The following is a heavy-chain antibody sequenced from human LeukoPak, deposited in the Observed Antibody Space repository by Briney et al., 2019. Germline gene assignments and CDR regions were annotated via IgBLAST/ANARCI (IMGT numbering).Heavy chain of an antibody. D-gene: IGHD3-10*01. CDR1: GGSISSGNDY. J-gene: IGHJ6*03. CDR3: ARGTYYYVSGTYYGYIDV. CDR2: IYTTGST. V-gene: IGHV4-61*02. Sequence: SQTLSLTCTVSGGSISSGNDYWTWIRQPAGKGLEWIGRIYTTGSTNYNPSLTSRVTMSVETSKTQSSLRLSSVTAADTAVYYCARGTYYYVSGTYYGYIDVWGKGTTVTISS.